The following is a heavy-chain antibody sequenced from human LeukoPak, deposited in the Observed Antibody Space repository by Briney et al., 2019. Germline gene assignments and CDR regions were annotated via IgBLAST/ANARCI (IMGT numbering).Heavy chain of an antibody. CDR3: AKDLTAVAGYNWFDP. V-gene: IGHV3-23*01. CDR1: GFTFSSYA. Sequence: PGGSLRLSCAASGFTFSSYAMSWVRQAPGKGLEWVSAISGSGGSTYYADSVKGRFTISRDNSKNTLYLKMNSLRAEDTAIYYCAKDLTAVAGYNWFDPWGQGTLVTVSS. J-gene: IGHJ5*02. CDR2: ISGSGGST. D-gene: IGHD6-19*01.